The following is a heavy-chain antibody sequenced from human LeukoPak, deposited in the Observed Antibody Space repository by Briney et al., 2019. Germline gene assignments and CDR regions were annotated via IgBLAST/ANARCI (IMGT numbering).Heavy chain of an antibody. CDR1: EFTFGSYW. D-gene: IGHD3-22*01. CDR2: INTDGSST. V-gene: IGHV3-74*01. J-gene: IGHJ4*02. CDR3: ARADSSGSSFDY. Sequence: GGSLRLSCAASEFTFGSYWMHWVRQVPGKGLVWVSRINTDGSSTYYADSVKGRFTISRDNSKNTLYLQMNSLRAEDTAVYYCARADSSGSSFDYWGQGTLVTVSS.